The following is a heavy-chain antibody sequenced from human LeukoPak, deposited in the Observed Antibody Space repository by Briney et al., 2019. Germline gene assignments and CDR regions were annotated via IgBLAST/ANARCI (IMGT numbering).Heavy chain of an antibody. CDR2: IRYDGSNK. CDR1: GFIFSSYG. D-gene: IGHD2-15*01. Sequence: GWSLRLSCAASGFIFSSYGMHWVRQAPGKGLEGVGFIRYDGSNKYYADSVKGRFTISRDNSKNTLYLQMNSLRAEDTAVYYCAKDPRYCSGGSCYYRWFDPWGQGTLVTVSS. V-gene: IGHV3-30*02. J-gene: IGHJ5*02. CDR3: AKDPRYCSGGSCYYRWFDP.